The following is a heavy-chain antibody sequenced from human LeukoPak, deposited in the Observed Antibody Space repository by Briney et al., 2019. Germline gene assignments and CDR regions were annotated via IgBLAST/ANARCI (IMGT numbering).Heavy chain of an antibody. J-gene: IGHJ4*02. CDR1: GGSISSGDYY. D-gene: IGHD3/OR15-3a*01. Sequence: SQTLSLTCTVSGGSISSGDYYWSWIRQPPGKGLEWIGEINHSGSTNYNPSLRSRVTISVDTSKNQFSLKLSSVTAADTAVYYCARQGPQRTGIDYWGQGTLVTVSS. CDR3: ARQGPQRTGIDY. V-gene: IGHV4-30-4*08. CDR2: INHSGST.